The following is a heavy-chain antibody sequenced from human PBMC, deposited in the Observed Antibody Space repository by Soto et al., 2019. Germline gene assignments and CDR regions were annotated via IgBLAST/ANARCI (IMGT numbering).Heavy chain of an antibody. CDR1: GFTFSSYA. J-gene: IGHJ3*02. CDR2: ISYDGSNK. V-gene: IGHV3-30-3*01. CDR3: ARALSDAFDI. Sequence: PGGSLRLSCAASGFTFSSYAMHWVRQAPGKGLEWVAVISYDGSNKYYADSVKGRFTISRDNSKNTLYLQMNSLRAEDTAVYYCARALSDAFDIWGQGTMVTVSS.